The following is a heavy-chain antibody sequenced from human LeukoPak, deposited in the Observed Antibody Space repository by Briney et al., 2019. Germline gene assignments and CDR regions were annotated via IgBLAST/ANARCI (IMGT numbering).Heavy chain of an antibody. Sequence: RGSLRVSCVASGFSFGNYAMSWVRQAPGKGLQWVSQISGTGGATWYAGFARDRFTISRDNSKKTLCLQMSGLRVEDTAMYYCVKDPRDTYGTNWFVSWGQGTLLLVSS. J-gene: IGHJ5*01. CDR1: GFSFGNYA. V-gene: IGHV3-23*01. CDR3: VKDPRDTYGTNWFVS. D-gene: IGHD2-21*01. CDR2: ISGTGGAT.